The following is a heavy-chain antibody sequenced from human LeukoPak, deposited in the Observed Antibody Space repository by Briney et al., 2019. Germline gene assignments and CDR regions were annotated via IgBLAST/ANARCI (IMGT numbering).Heavy chain of an antibody. CDR3: ARVSMLVYFDY. CDR2: ISSSGSTM. D-gene: IGHD6-13*01. J-gene: IGHJ4*02. CDR1: GFTFSSYE. Sequence: GGSLRLSCAASGFTFSSYEMNWVRQAPGKGLEGVSYISSSGSTMYSADSVKGRFTISRDNAKNSLFLQMNSLRAEDTAVYYCARVSMLVYFDYWGQGTLVTVSS. V-gene: IGHV3-48*03.